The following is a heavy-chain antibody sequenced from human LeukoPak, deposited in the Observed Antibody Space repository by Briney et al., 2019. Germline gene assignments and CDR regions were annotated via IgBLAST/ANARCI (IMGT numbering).Heavy chain of an antibody. J-gene: IGHJ5*02. Sequence: SETLSLTCTVSGGSISSYYWSWIRQPPGKGLEWIGYIYYSGSTNYNPSLKSRVTISVDTSKNQFSLKLSSVTAADTAVYYCARDLGLGYWFDPWGQGTLVTVSS. CDR2: IYYSGST. D-gene: IGHD3/OR15-3a*01. CDR1: GGSISSYY. CDR3: ARDLGLGYWFDP. V-gene: IGHV4-59*01.